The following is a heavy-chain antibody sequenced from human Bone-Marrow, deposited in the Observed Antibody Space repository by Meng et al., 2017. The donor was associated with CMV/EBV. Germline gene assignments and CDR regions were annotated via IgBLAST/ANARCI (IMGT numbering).Heavy chain of an antibody. V-gene: IGHV1-2*02. D-gene: IGHD1-26*01. Sequence: ASVKVSCKASGYTFTGHYMHWVRQAPGQGLEWMGWINPNSGGTNYAQKFQGRVTVTRDTSISTAYMELSRLTSDDTAVYYCARDDLSGSYFLGYWGQGTLVTVPS. J-gene: IGHJ4*02. CDR1: GYTFTGHY. CDR3: ARDDLSGSYFLGY. CDR2: INPNSGGT.